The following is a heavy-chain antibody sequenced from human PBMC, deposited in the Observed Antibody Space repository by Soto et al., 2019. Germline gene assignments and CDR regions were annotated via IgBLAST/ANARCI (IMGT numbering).Heavy chain of an antibody. J-gene: IGHJ4*02. D-gene: IGHD1-1*01. Sequence: QVQLQESGPGLVKPSQTLSLTCTVSGGSIGSGGYYWSWIRQHPGRGREWSGWICHSGSTYYNASLQSRVTKSVDTSKNHFSLKLRSVTAADTAVYYCARDAPVSAFDRWKDWGQGTLVTVSS. CDR1: GGSIGSGGYY. V-gene: IGHV4-31*03. CDR3: ARDAPVSAFDRWKD. CDR2: ICHSGST.